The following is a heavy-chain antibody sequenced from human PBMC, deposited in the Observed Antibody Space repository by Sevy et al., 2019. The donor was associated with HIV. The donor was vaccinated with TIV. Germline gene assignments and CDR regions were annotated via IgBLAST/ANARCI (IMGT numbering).Heavy chain of an antibody. CDR3: ARIRHCSVGSCYVNAFDI. CDR2: ISSSASTI. J-gene: IGHJ3*02. D-gene: IGHD2-15*01. Sequence: VGSLRLSCAASGFTLSSYSMSWVRQAPGKGLEWVSYISSSASTIYYADSVKGRFSISRDTAKNSLYLQMNSLRDEDMAVYYCARIRHCSVGSCYVNAFDIWGQGTMVTVSS. CDR1: GFTLSSYS. V-gene: IGHV3-48*02.